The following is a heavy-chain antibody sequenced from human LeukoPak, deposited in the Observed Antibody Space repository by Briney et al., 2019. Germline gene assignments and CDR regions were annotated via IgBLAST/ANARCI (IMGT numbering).Heavy chain of an antibody. Sequence: PGGSLRLSCAASGFTFSSYAMSWVRQAPGKGLEWVSAISGSGGSTYYADSVKGRFTIFRDNSKNTLYLQMNSLRAEDTAVYYCAKDSRGGYYDSSGYILAYWGQGTLVTVSS. J-gene: IGHJ4*02. CDR2: ISGSGGST. CDR3: AKDSRGGYYDSSGYILAY. V-gene: IGHV3-23*01. D-gene: IGHD3-22*01. CDR1: GFTFSSYA.